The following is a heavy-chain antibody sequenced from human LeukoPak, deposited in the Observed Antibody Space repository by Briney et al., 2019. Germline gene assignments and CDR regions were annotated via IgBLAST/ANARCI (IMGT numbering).Heavy chain of an antibody. CDR2: IRYNGNNQ. D-gene: IGHD3-10*01. V-gene: IGHV3-30*02. J-gene: IGHJ6*03. CDR1: GFSFNNYG. Sequence: GGSLRLSCAASGFSFNNYGMHWVRQAPGKGLEWVAFIRYNGNNQYYADSVKGRFTISRDNSKNTLYLQMNSLKGDDTAVYYCAKDSAFYYIDVWGKGTTVIISS. CDR3: AKDSAFYYIDV.